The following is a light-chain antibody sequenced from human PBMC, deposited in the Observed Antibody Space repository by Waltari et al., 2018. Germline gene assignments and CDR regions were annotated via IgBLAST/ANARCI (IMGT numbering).Light chain of an antibody. Sequence: QSALTQPASVSGSPGQSITISCTGTSSDVGFYNYVSWYQQHPGKATKLMIYDVSERPSGVSNRFSGSKSGNTASLTISGLQAEDEADYYCNSYAGSSSWVFGGGTKLTVL. CDR3: NSYAGSSSWV. V-gene: IGLV2-14*01. J-gene: IGLJ3*02. CDR1: SSDVGFYNY. CDR2: DVS.